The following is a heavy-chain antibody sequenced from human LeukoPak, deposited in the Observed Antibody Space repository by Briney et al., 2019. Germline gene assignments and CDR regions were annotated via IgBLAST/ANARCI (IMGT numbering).Heavy chain of an antibody. J-gene: IGHJ3*02. CDR2: IIPIFGTA. CDR1: GGTFSSYA. CDR3: ASSGWSRAFDI. Sequence: SVKVSCKASGGTFSSYAISWVRQAPGQGLEWMGGIIPIFGTANYAQKFQGRVTITADKYTSTAYMELSSLRAEDTAVYYCASSGWSRAFDIWGQGTMVTVSS. D-gene: IGHD6-19*01. V-gene: IGHV1-69*06.